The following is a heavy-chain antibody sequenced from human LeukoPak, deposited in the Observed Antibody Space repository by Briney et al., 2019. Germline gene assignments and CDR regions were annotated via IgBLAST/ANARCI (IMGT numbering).Heavy chain of an antibody. V-gene: IGHV4-61*01. J-gene: IGHJ4*02. CDR1: GGSISSSSYY. Sequence: SETLSLTCTVSGGSISSSSYYWGWIRQPPGKGLEWIGYINHSGSANYSPSLKSRVTMSVDTSKNQFSLKLTSVTAADTAVYFCAREGVEAAILDYWGQGTLVTVSS. CDR2: INHSGSA. CDR3: AREGVEAAILDY. D-gene: IGHD6-13*01.